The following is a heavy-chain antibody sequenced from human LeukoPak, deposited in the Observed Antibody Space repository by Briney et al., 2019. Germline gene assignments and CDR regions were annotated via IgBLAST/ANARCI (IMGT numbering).Heavy chain of an antibody. CDR3: ARASRYCSSTSCYGGGGWFDP. Sequence: PSETLSLTCTVSGGSISSSSYYWGWIRQPPGKGLEWIGSIYYSGSTYYNPSLKSRVTISVDTSKNQFSLKLSSVTAADTAVYYCARASRYCSSTSCYGGGGWFDPWGQGTLVTVSS. V-gene: IGHV4-39*01. J-gene: IGHJ5*02. D-gene: IGHD2-2*01. CDR1: GGSISSSSYY. CDR2: IYYSGST.